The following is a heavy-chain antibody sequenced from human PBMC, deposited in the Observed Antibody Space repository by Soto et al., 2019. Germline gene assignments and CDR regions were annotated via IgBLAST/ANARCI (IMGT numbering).Heavy chain of an antibody. J-gene: IGHJ4*02. Sequence: GGSLRLSCAASGFTFSSYSMNWVRQAPGKGLEWVSVISASSGTTYYADSVTGRFTISRDNSKNTLYLQMDSLRAEDTAVYYCARDSRVVSYDSSGTYDYWGQGTLVTVSS. CDR2: ISASSGTT. CDR3: ARDSRVVSYDSSGTYDY. V-gene: IGHV3-48*01. D-gene: IGHD3-22*01. CDR1: GFTFSSYS.